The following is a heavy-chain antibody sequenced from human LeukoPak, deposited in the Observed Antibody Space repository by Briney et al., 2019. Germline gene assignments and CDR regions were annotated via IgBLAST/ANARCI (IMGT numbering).Heavy chain of an antibody. CDR2: IIPIFGTA. J-gene: IGHJ4*02. V-gene: IGHV1-69*13. CDR1: GGTFSSYA. D-gene: IGHD5-12*01. CDR3: EFYSGYDYVFGD. Sequence: SVKVSCKASGGTFSSYAISWVRQAPGQGLEWMGGIIPIFGTANYAQKFQGRVTITADESTSTAYMELSSLRSEDTAVYYCEFYSGYDYVFGDWGQGTLVTVSS.